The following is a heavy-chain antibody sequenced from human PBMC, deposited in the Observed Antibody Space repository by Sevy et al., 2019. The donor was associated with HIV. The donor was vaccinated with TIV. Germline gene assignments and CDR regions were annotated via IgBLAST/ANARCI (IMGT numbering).Heavy chain of an antibody. V-gene: IGHV3-33*01. J-gene: IGHJ5*02. CDR3: ARDARFGYCSSTSCYQNWFDP. Sequence: GGSLRLSCAASGFTFSSYGMHWVRQAPGKGLEWVAVIWYDGSNKYYADSVKGRFTISRDNSKNTLYLQMNSLRAEDTAVYYCARDARFGYCSSTSCYQNWFDPWGQGTLVTVSS. CDR1: GFTFSSYG. D-gene: IGHD2-2*03. CDR2: IWYDGSNK.